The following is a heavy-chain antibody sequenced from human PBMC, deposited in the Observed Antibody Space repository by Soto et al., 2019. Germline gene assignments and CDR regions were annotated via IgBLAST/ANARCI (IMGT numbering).Heavy chain of an antibody. CDR3: ATDPEYSSSAGAFDI. V-gene: IGHV1-24*01. D-gene: IGHD6-6*01. CDR2: FDPEDGET. CDR1: GYTLTELS. J-gene: IGHJ3*02. Sequence: GASVQVSFMGSGYTLTELSMHWVRQAPGKGLEWMGGFDPEDGETIYAQKFQGRVTMTEDTSTDTAYMELGSLRSEDTAVYYCATDPEYSSSAGAFDIWGQGTMVTVSS.